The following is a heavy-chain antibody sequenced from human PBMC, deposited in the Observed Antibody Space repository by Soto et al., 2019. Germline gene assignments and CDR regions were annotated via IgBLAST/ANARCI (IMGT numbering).Heavy chain of an antibody. V-gene: IGHV1-3*01. CDR3: ARAGYCSSTSCSEFDP. CDR2: INAGNGNT. D-gene: IGHD2-2*01. CDR1: GYTFTSYA. Sequence: ASVKVSCKASGYTFTSYAMHWVRQAPGQRLEWMGWINAGNGNTKYSQKFQGRVTITRDTSASTAYMELSSLRSEDTAVYCCARAGYCSSTSCSEFDPWGQGTLVTVSS. J-gene: IGHJ5*02.